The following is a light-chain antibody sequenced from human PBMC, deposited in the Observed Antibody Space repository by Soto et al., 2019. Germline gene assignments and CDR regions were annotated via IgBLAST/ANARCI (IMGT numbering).Light chain of an antibody. V-gene: IGKV1-5*01. CDR3: QQYSSYSS. Sequence: DIQMTQSPFTLSASVGDRVTITCRASQSISGWLAWYQQKPGRAPHLLISDASSLESGVPSRFSGSGSGTEFTLTISGLQPDDFATYYCQQYSSYSSFGQGTKLEIK. J-gene: IGKJ2*01. CDR1: QSISGW. CDR2: DAS.